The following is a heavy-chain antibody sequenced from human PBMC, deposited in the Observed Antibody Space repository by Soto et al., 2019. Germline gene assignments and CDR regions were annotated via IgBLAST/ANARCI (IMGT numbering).Heavy chain of an antibody. CDR1: GGSISSSSYY. V-gene: IGHV4-39*01. Sequence: SETLSLTCTVSGGSISSSSYYWGWIRQPPGKGLEWIGSIYYSGSTYYNPSLKSRVTISVDTSKNQFSLKLSSVTAADTAVYYCASGGYSYGYYSDYWGQGTLVTLSS. CDR2: IYYSGST. J-gene: IGHJ4*02. CDR3: ASGGYSYGYYSDY. D-gene: IGHD5-18*01.